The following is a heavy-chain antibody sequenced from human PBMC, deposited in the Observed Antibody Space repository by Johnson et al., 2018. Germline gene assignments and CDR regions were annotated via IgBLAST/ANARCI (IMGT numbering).Heavy chain of an antibody. V-gene: IGHV3-30-3*01. CDR3: EREGESSSSSVGYYYGMDV. J-gene: IGHJ6*02. Sequence: QVQLVQSGGGVVQPGRALRLSCAASGFSFSSDTMHWVRQAPGKGLEWVSVISYDGSNKYYTDSVKGRLSLSRDNSKKTVYLQMNSLSAEDTAVYYCEREGESSSSSVGYYYGMDVWGQGTMVTVSS. CDR2: ISYDGSNK. CDR1: GFSFSSDT. D-gene: IGHD6-6*01.